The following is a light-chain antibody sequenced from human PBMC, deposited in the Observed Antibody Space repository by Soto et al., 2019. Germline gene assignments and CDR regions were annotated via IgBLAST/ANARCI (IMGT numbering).Light chain of an antibody. CDR1: SSNIGSNT. CDR2: SNN. Sequence: QSVLTQPPSASGTPGQRVTISCSGSSSNIGSNTVNWYQQLPGTAPKLLIYSNNQRPSEVPDRFSGSKSGTSASLAISGLQSEDEADYYCAAWDDSLNGRDWVFGGGTKLTVL. V-gene: IGLV1-44*01. CDR3: AAWDDSLNGRDWV. J-gene: IGLJ3*02.